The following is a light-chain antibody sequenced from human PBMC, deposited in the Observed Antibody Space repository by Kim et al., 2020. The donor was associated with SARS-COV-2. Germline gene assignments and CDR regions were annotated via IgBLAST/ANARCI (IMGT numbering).Light chain of an antibody. CDR1: QTLSSNF. CDR2: GAS. Sequence: TLSWSPGERATLSCRASQTLSSNFFAGYQQRPGQAPRLLIYGASNRATGIPDRFSGSGSGTDFTLTISRLEPEDFAVYFCQQYNTFGGGTKVDIK. CDR3: QQYNT. J-gene: IGKJ4*01. V-gene: IGKV3-20*01.